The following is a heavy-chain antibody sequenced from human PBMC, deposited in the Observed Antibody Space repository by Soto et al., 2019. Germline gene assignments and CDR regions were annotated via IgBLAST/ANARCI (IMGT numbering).Heavy chain of an antibody. CDR1: GLTVSGKKY. CDR3: ASWLQREHAYDV. D-gene: IGHD1-1*01. V-gene: IGHV3-53*01. CDR2: VYDVDGT. Sequence: GGSLRLSCAASGLTVSGKKYIAWVRQAPGKGLEWVSGVYDVDGTYYADSVKGRFTISRDTSKTIVFLEMNDLRPDDTAVYYCASWLQREHAYDVWGLGTTVTVSS. J-gene: IGHJ3*01.